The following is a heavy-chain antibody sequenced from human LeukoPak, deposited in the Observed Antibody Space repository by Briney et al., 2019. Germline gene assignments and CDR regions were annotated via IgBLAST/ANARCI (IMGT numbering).Heavy chain of an antibody. J-gene: IGHJ3*02. Sequence: GESLKISCKGSGYSFASYWFGWVRQMPGKGLEWMGIIYPGDSDTRYSPSFQGQVTISADKSISTAYLQWSSLKASDTAVYYCVGGLSGAFDIWGQGTMVTISS. CDR3: VGGLSGAFDI. V-gene: IGHV5-51*01. CDR2: IYPGDSDT. D-gene: IGHD2-15*01. CDR1: GYSFASYW.